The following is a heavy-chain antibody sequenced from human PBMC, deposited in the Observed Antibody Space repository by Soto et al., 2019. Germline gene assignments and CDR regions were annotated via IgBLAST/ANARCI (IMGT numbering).Heavy chain of an antibody. CDR1: GGSFSGYY. CDR3: ARGETNPYCSGGSCYSGGGFEP. CDR2: INHSGST. Sequence: SETLSLTCAVYGGSFSGYYWSWIRQPPGKGLEWIGEINHSGSTNYNPSLKSRVTISVDTSKNQYSLKLSSVTAADTAVYDCARGETNPYCSGGSCYSGGGFEPWCHGTLVT. V-gene: IGHV4-34*01. J-gene: IGHJ5*02. D-gene: IGHD2-15*01.